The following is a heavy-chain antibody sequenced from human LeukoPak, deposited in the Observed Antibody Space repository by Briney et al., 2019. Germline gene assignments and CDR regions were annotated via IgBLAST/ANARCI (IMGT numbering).Heavy chain of an antibody. J-gene: IGHJ4*02. CDR3: AREKEAMVIRFGFDY. D-gene: IGHD5-18*01. V-gene: IGHV1-46*01. Sequence: PGGSLRLSCAASGFTFSSYAMHWVRQAPGQGLEWMGIINPSGGSTSYAQKFQGRVTMTRDTSTNTVYMELSSLRSEDTAVYYCAREKEAMVIRFGFDYWGQGTLVTVSS. CDR1: GFTFSSYA. CDR2: INPSGGST.